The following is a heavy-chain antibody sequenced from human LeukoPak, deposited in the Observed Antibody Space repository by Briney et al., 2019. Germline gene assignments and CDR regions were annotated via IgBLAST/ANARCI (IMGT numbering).Heavy chain of an antibody. D-gene: IGHD2-15*01. CDR3: ARGDCSGVSCYSVDS. CDR1: GYIFTASY. J-gene: IGHJ4*02. V-gene: IGHV1-2*02. CDR2: INPNIGGT. Sequence: ASVKVSCKASGYIFTASYIHRVRQAPRQGLEWMGWINPNIGGTSFAKKFQGRVTLTRDTSITTTYLELTGLRSDDTAVYFCARGDCSGVSCYSVDSWGQGTLVTVSS.